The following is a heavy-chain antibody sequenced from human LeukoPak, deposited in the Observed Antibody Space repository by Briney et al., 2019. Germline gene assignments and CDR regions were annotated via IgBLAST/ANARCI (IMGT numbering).Heavy chain of an antibody. D-gene: IGHD3-22*01. V-gene: IGHV3-21*01. CDR1: AFIFSGHW. CDR3: ARPYDTRGYFPDY. J-gene: IGHJ4*02. Sequence: GGSLRLSCEGSAFIFSGHWMNWVRQAPGKGLEWVSSISRGSDHIFYADSMKGRFTISRDNAKNSLYLQMNSLGAEDTAVYYCARPYDTRGYFPDYWGQGTLVTVSS. CDR2: ISRGSDHI.